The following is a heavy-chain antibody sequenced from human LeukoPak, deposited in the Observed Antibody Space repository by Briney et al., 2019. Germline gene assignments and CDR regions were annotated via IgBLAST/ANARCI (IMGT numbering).Heavy chain of an antibody. CDR3: ARGGVRNVVVPAAFDY. D-gene: IGHD2-2*01. CDR1: GYTFTSYY. Sequence: ASVKVSCKASGYTFTSYYMHWVRQAPGQGLEWMGIINPSGGSTNYAQKFQGRVTITTDESTSTAYMELSSLRSEDTAVYYCARGGVRNVVVPAAFDYWGQGTLVTVSS. V-gene: IGHV1-46*01. J-gene: IGHJ4*02. CDR2: INPSGGST.